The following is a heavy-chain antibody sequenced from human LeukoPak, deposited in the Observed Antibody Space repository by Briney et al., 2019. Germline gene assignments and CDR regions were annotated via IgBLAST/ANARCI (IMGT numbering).Heavy chain of an antibody. Sequence: GESLKISCPVSGPTVTNFWITWVRQMPGKGLEWMGIIFPGDSETRYSPSLQGQVTISVDKDRRTAFLQWTSLRASDTAMYYCATQKYGDYYFDYWGQGTLVTVSS. D-gene: IGHD2-21*02. CDR3: ATQKYGDYYFDY. V-gene: IGHV5-51*01. J-gene: IGHJ4*02. CDR1: GPTVTNFW. CDR2: IFPGDSET.